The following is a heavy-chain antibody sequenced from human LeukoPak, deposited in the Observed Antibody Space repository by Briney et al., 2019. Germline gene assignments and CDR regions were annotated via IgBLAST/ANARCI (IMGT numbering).Heavy chain of an antibody. V-gene: IGHV3-23*01. CDR3: AKDLEGESVSLLGWFDP. J-gene: IGHJ5*02. Sequence: PGGSLRLSCAASGFTFSSYAMSWVRQAPGKGLEWVSAISGSGGSTYYADSVKGRFTISRDNSKNTLYLQMNSLRAEDTAVYYCAKDLEGESVSLLGWFDPWGQGTLVTVSS. CDR2: ISGSGGST. CDR1: GFTFSSYA. D-gene: IGHD1-1*01.